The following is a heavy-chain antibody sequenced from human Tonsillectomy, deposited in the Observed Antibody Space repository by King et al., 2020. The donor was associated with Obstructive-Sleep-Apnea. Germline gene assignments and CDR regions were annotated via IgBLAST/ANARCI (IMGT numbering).Heavy chain of an antibody. V-gene: IGHV4-39*07. CDR3: ARGYGDYSDAFDI. CDR1: GGSISSSSYY. Sequence: QLQESGPGLVKPSETLSLNCTVSGGSISSSSYYWGWIRQPPGKGLEWIGSIYYSGSTYYNPSLKSRVTISVDTSKNQFSLKLSSVTAADTAVYYCARGYGDYSDAFDIWGQGKMVTVSS. D-gene: IGHD4-17*01. CDR2: IYYSGST. J-gene: IGHJ3*02.